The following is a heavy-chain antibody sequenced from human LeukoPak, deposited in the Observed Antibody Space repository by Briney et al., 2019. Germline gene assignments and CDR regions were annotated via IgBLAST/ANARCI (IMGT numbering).Heavy chain of an antibody. Sequence: APVKVSCKASGYTLTRYYMCWVRQAPGQGLEWMGIINPNVGSTSYAQKFQGRVTMTRDTSTSTVYMELSGLRSEDTAVYFCARGLDFDILTGPGYGMDVWGQGTTVTVSS. CDR3: ARGLDFDILTGPGYGMDV. D-gene: IGHD3-9*01. CDR2: INPNVGST. V-gene: IGHV1-46*01. J-gene: IGHJ6*02. CDR1: GYTLTRYY.